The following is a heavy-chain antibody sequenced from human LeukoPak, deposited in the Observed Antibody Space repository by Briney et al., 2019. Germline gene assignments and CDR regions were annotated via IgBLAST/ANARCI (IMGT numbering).Heavy chain of an antibody. J-gene: IGHJ4*02. V-gene: IGHV3-21*01. CDR2: ISSSSSYI. CDR1: GFTFSSYS. D-gene: IGHD3-3*01. Sequence: SGGSLRLSCAASGFTFSSYSMNWVRQAPGKGLEWVSSISSSSSYIYYADSVKGRFTISRDNAKNSLYLQMNSLRADDAAVYYCARVISYYDFWSGLDYWGQGTLVTVSS. CDR3: ARVISYYDFWSGLDY.